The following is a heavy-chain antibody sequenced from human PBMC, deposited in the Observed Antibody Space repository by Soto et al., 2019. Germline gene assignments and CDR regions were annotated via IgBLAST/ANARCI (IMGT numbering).Heavy chain of an antibody. CDR1: GDSVSSNSAG. CDR3: ARATPAARGDWFDS. D-gene: IGHD2-2*01. Sequence: PSQTRSLTCXISGDSVSSNSAGWNWIRQSPSRGLEWLGRTYYRSKWYNDYALSVRSRITINPDTSKNQFSLQLNSVSPEDTAVHYCARATPAARGDWFDSWGQGTLVTVSS. V-gene: IGHV6-1*01. J-gene: IGHJ5*01. CDR2: TYYRSKWYN.